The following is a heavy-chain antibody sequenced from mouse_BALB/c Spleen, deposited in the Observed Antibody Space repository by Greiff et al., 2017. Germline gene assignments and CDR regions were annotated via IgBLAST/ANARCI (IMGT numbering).Heavy chain of an antibody. CDR2: ISYSGST. J-gene: IGHJ3*01. CDR3: ARDNYRIAY. D-gene: IGHD2-14*01. Sequence: EVKLQESGPSLVKPSQTLSLTCSVTGVSITSCYWNWIRQSPGNKLEYMGYISYSGSTYYNPSLKSRISITRDTSKNQYYLQLNSVTTEDTATYYCARDNYRIAYWGQGTLVTVSA. CDR1: GVSITSCY. V-gene: IGHV3-8*02.